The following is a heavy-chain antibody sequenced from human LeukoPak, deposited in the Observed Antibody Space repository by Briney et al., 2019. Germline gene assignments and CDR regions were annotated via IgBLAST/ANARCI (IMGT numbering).Heavy chain of an antibody. CDR3: TRDIRMYYYGSGSY. J-gene: IGHJ4*02. CDR2: IRSKAYGGTT. CDR1: GFTFGDYA. V-gene: IGHV3-49*04. Sequence: GRSLRLSCTASGFTFGDYAMSWVRQAPGKGLEWVGFIRSKAYGGTTEYAASVKGRFTISRDDSKSIAYLQMNSLKTEDTAVYYCTRDIRMYYYGSGSYWGQGTLVTVSS. D-gene: IGHD3-10*01.